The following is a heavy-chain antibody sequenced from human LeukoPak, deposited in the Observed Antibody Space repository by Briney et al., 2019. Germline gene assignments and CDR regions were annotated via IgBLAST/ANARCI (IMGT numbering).Heavy chain of an antibody. V-gene: IGHV3-30*18. D-gene: IGHD4-17*01. Sequence: GTSLTLSCAASGFTLTTYGIHWVRQAPGKGLEWVAVISYDGINKDYADSVRGRFTISRDTSMNTVSLQMNNLRVEDTAVYYCAKDRIGVTTPKAYFDYWGQGTLVTVSS. CDR2: ISYDGINK. J-gene: IGHJ4*02. CDR3: AKDRIGVTTPKAYFDY. CDR1: GFTLTTYG.